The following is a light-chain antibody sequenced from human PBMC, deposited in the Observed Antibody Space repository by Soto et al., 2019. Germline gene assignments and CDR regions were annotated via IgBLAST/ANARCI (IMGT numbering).Light chain of an antibody. J-gene: IGKJ1*01. CDR3: QQYHSYPAS. CDR1: QGISSF. V-gene: IGKV1-16*01. Sequence: DIQMTQSPSSLSASVGDRVTITCRASQGISSFLAWFQQKPGKAPKSLIYDASTLQSGVSSGFSGSGSDTHFTLTISRLQPEDFATYYCQQYHSYPASFGQGTKVEIK. CDR2: DAS.